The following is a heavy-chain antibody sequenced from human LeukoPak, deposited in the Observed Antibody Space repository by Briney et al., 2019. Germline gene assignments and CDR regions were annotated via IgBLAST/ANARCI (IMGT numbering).Heavy chain of an antibody. V-gene: IGHV1-2*02. CDR2: INPNSGGT. D-gene: IGHD2-15*01. Sequence: ASVKVSCKASGYTLTSYDINWVRQATGQGLEWMGWINPNSGGTNYAQKFQGRVTMTRDTSISTAYMELSRLRSDDTAVYYCARVAAYYMDVWGKGTTVTVSS. CDR1: GYTLTSYD. CDR3: ARVAAYYMDV. J-gene: IGHJ6*03.